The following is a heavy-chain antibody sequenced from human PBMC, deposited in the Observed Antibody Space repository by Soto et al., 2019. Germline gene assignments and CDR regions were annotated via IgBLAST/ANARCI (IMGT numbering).Heavy chain of an antibody. CDR1: GGTFSSYA. CDR3: ATSRRSGSYSVDY. D-gene: IGHD1-26*01. J-gene: IGHJ4*02. Sequence: GASVKVSCKASGGTFSSYAISWVRQAPGQGLEWMGGIIPIFGTANYAQKFQGRVTITADESTSTAYMELSSLRSEDTAVYYCATSRRSGSYSVDYWGQGTLVTVS. CDR2: IIPIFGTA. V-gene: IGHV1-69*13.